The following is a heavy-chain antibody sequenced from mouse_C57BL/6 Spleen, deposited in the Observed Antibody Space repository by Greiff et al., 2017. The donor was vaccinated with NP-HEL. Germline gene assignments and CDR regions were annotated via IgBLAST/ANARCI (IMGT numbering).Heavy chain of an antibody. Sequence: QVQLQQPGAELVRPGSSVKLSFKASGYTFTSYWMHWVKQRPIQGLEWIGNIDPSDSETHYNQKFKDKATLTVDKSSSTAYMQLSSLTSEDSAVYYCARKYTAIVDRGYWGKGTTLTVS. V-gene: IGHV1-52*01. J-gene: IGHJ2*01. D-gene: IGHD1-1*01. CDR2: IDPSDSET. CDR1: GYTFTSYW. CDR3: ARKYTAIVDRGY.